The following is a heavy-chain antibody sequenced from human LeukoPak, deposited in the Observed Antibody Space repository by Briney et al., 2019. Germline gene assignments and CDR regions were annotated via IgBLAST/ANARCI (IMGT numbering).Heavy chain of an antibody. V-gene: IGHV1-8*01. CDR2: MNPNSGNT. CDR1: GYTFTSYD. CDR3: ARGPRITMVRGVPIDY. J-gene: IGHJ4*02. D-gene: IGHD3-10*01. Sequence: ASVKVSCKASGYTFTSYDINWVRQATGQGLEWMGWMNPNSGNTGYAQKFQGRVTMTRNTSISTAYMELSSLRSEDTAVYYCARGPRITMVRGVPIDYWGREPWSPSPQ.